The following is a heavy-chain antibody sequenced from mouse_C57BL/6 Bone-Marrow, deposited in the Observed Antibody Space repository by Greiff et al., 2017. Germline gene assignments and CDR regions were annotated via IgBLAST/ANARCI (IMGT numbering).Heavy chain of an antibody. V-gene: IGHV1-26*01. CDR1: GYTFTDYY. J-gene: IGHJ1*03. CDR2: INPNNGGT. CDR3: ATSNVRPHWYFDV. Sequence: VQLQQSGPELVKPGASVKISCKASGYTFTDYYMNWVKQSHGQSLEWIGDINPNNGGTSYNQKFKCKATLTVDKSSSTAYMELSSLTSENSAVYYGATSNVRPHWYFDVWGTGTTVTVSS.